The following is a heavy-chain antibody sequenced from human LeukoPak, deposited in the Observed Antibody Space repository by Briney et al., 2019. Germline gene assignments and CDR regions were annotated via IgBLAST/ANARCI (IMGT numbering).Heavy chain of an antibody. Sequence: QPGGSLRLSCAASGFTFSSYAMSWVRQAPGKGLEWVSAISGSGGSTYYADSVKGRFTISRDNSKNTLYLQMNSLRAEDTAVYYCAKVSKRGYSGYSKDYGMDVWGQGTTVTVSS. CDR3: AKVSKRGYSGYSKDYGMDV. J-gene: IGHJ6*02. CDR1: GFTFSSYA. CDR2: ISGSGGST. V-gene: IGHV3-23*01. D-gene: IGHD5-12*01.